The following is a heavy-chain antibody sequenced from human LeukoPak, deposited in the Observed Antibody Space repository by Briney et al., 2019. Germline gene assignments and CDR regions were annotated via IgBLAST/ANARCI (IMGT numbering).Heavy chain of an antibody. Sequence: ASVKVSCKASGYTFTSYGIGWVRQAPGQGLEWMGWISAYNGNTNYAQKLQGRVTMTTDTSTSTAYMELRSLRSDDTAVYYCARDQVSMVRGVPDYWGQGTLVTVSS. CDR2: ISAYNGNT. CDR3: ARDQVSMVRGVPDY. D-gene: IGHD3-10*01. V-gene: IGHV1-18*04. CDR1: GYTFTSYG. J-gene: IGHJ4*02.